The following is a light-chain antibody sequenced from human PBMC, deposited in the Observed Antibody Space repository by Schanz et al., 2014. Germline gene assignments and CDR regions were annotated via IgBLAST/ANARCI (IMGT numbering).Light chain of an antibody. J-gene: IGKJ4*01. CDR1: QSISAW. V-gene: IGKV1-5*03. Sequence: DIQMTQSPSTLSASVGDRVTITCRASQSISAWLAWYQQKPGRAPKLLIYTASTLESGVPSRFSGSGLGTEFTLTISSLQPDDFATYYCQQYHSYPLTFGGGTMVGIK. CDR3: QQYHSYPLT. CDR2: TAS.